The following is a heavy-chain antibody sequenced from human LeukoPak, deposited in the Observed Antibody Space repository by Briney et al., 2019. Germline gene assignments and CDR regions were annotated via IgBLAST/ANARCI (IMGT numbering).Heavy chain of an antibody. CDR2: ISSRSTYI. D-gene: IGHD6-6*01. CDR3: AREESSSSGYYFDY. J-gene: IGHJ4*02. Sequence: GGSLRLSCAASGFTFGSYTMNWVRQAPGKGLEWVSSISSRSTYIYYADSMKGRFTISRDNAKNSLYLQMNTLRAEDTAVYYCAREESSSSGYYFDYWGQGTLVTVSS. V-gene: IGHV3-21*01. CDR1: GFTFGSYT.